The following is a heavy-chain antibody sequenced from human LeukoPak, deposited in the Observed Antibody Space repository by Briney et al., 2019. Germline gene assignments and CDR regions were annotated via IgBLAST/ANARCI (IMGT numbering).Heavy chain of an antibody. D-gene: IGHD4-17*01. CDR3: AAELYGVYTDCCTFHL. V-gene: IGHV1-8*01. Sequence: ASVKVSCKASGYTFTSYDINWVRQATGQGLEWMGWMNPNSGNTGYAQKFQGRVTMTRNTSISTAYMELSSLRSEDTAVYYCAAELYGVYTDCCTFHLWGQGTMVTVSP. CDR2: MNPNSGNT. CDR1: GYTFTSYD. J-gene: IGHJ3*01.